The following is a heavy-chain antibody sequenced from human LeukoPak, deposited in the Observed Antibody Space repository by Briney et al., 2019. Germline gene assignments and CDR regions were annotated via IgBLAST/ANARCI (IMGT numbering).Heavy chain of an antibody. CDR1: GFTFKNYG. D-gene: IGHD5-24*01. CDR3: ARGEMATIRYYYYYMDV. J-gene: IGHJ6*03. V-gene: IGHV3-30*03. Sequence: PGGSLRLSCVASGFTFKNYGMHWVRQAPGKGLEWVGVISYDGNDKYYANSVKGRFTISRDNSKNTPYLQMNSLRAEDTAVYYCARGEMATIRYYYYYMDVWGKGTTVTVSS. CDR2: ISYDGNDK.